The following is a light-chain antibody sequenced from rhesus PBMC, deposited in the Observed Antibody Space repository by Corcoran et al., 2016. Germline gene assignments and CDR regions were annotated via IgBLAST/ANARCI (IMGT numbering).Light chain of an antibody. J-gene: IGKJ4*01. CDR2: AAS. Sequence: DIQMTQSPSSLSASVGDRVTITCQASQGISSWLAWYQQKPGKAPKLLINAASSLQSGVPSRISGSGSRTDFTLTICSLQPEDFATYYCQQYNSLPLTFGGETKVEIK. CDR3: QQYNSLPLT. CDR1: QGISSW. V-gene: IGKV1-21*01.